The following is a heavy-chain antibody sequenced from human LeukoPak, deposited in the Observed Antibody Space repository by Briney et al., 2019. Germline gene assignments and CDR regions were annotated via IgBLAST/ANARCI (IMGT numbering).Heavy chain of an antibody. CDR2: ISAYNGNT. CDR3: ARADYGDYSNDRYYFDY. V-gene: IGHV1-18*01. CDR1: GGTFRRFA. D-gene: IGHD4-17*01. Sequence: ASMKVSCKASGGTFRRFAVSWVRQAPGQGLEWMGWISAYNGNTNYAQKFQGRVTMTRDTSTSTVYMELSSLRSEDTAVYYCARADYGDYSNDRYYFDYWGQGTLVTVSS. J-gene: IGHJ4*02.